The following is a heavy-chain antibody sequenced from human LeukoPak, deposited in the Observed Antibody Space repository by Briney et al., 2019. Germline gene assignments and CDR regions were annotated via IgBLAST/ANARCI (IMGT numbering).Heavy chain of an antibody. V-gene: IGHV4-4*02. J-gene: IGHJ3*02. CDR3: ARDHGYYYGSESSWDAFDI. CDR2: IYHSGST. Sequence: PSETLSLTCAVSGGSISSSNWWSWVRQPPGKGLEWIGEIYHSGSTNYNPSLKSRVTISVDKSKNQFSLKLSSVTAADTAVYYCARDHGYYYGSESSWDAFDIWGQGTMVTVSS. CDR1: GGSISSSNW. D-gene: IGHD3-10*01.